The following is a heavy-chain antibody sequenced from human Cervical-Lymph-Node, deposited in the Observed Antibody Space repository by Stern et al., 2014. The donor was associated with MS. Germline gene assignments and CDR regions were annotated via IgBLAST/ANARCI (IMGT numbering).Heavy chain of an antibody. CDR3: ARDRAIVVARDWYFDL. J-gene: IGHJ2*01. Sequence: VHLVESGGGVVQPGRSLRLSCAASGFRFSSYGMHWVRQAPGKGLEWVALIWYDGSKSNYADSVKGRFTISRDNSKNTLYLQMNSLRAEDTGVYYCARDRAIVVARDWYFDLWGRGALVTVSS. D-gene: IGHD1-26*01. CDR2: IWYDGSKS. CDR1: GFRFSSYG. V-gene: IGHV3-33*01.